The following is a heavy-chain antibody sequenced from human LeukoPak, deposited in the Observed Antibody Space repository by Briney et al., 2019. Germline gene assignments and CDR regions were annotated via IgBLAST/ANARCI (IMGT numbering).Heavy chain of an antibody. CDR1: GGSFSSKA. D-gene: IGHD3-10*01. V-gene: IGHV1-69*13. CDR2: IIPIFETT. J-gene: IGHJ5*02. CDR3: ATSRRIHGSGLAVRYSWLDP. Sequence: SVKVSCKASGGSFSSKAISWVRQAPGQGLEWMGGIIPIFETTNYAQKFQGRVTITADESANTAYMELSSLRYDDTAVYFCATSRRIHGSGLAVRYSWLDPWGPGTLVTVSS.